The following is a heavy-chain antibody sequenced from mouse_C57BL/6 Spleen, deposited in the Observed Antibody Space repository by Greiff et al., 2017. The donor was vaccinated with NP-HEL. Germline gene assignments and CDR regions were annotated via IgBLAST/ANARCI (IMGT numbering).Heavy chain of an antibody. J-gene: IGHJ4*01. Sequence: VQLKESGPELVKPGASVKISCKASGYSFTDYNMNWVKQSNGKSLEWIGVINPNYGTTSYNQKFKGKATLTVDQSSSTAYMQLNSLTSEDSAVYYCARGRAYGILHYYAMDYWGQGTSVTVSS. V-gene: IGHV1-39*01. CDR3: ARGRAYGILHYYAMDY. D-gene: IGHD1-1*01. CDR1: GYSFTDYN. CDR2: INPNYGTT.